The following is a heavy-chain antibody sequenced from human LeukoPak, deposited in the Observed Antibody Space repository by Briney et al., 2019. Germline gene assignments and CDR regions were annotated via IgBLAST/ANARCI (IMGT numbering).Heavy chain of an antibody. CDR2: FDPEDGET. V-gene: IGHV1-24*01. Sequence: ASVKVSCKVSGYTLTELSMHWVRQAPGKGFEWMGGFDPEDGETIYAQKFQGRVTMTEDTSTDTAYMELSSLRSEDTAVYYCASRYYYDSSGYYRYWGQGTLVTVSS. D-gene: IGHD3-22*01. CDR3: ASRYYYDSSGYYRY. CDR1: GYTLTELS. J-gene: IGHJ4*02.